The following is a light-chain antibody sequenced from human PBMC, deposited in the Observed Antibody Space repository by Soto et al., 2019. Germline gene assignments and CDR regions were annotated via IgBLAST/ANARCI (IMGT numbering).Light chain of an antibody. CDR2: EVS. J-gene: IGLJ1*01. Sequence: QSALTQPASVSGSPGQSITISCTGTSSDVGGYNYVSWYQQHPGKAPKLMIYEVSNRPSGVSNRFSGSKSGNTAYLTISGLQAEDEADYYCSSYTSSSILYVFGTGTKVTVL. CDR3: SSYTSSSILYV. V-gene: IGLV2-14*01. CDR1: SSDVGGYNY.